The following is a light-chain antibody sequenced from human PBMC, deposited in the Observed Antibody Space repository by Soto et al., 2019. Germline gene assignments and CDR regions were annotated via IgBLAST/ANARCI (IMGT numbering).Light chain of an antibody. Sequence: EIVMTQSPATLSVFPGERATLSCRASQRVSTNLAWYQQKPGQAPRLLIYGASPRATGIPARFTGRGSGTDFTLTITRLEPEDFAVYFCQRYGSSPTFGLGTKVDIK. CDR1: QRVSTN. CDR3: QRYGSSPT. J-gene: IGKJ1*01. CDR2: GAS. V-gene: IGKV3-15*01.